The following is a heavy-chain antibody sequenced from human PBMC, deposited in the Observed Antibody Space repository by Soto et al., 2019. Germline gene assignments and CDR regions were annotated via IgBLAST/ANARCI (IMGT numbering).Heavy chain of an antibody. D-gene: IGHD2-15*01. CDR3: ASPRDCSGGSRYSWDWFEP. CDR2: ISGSGGST. Sequence: HSYAAAGVTCRDHAMSWVLQAPGKKLEWVSAISGSGGSTYYADSVKGRFTISRDNSKNTLYLQMNSLRAEDTAVYYCASPRDCSGGSRYSWDWFEPLVQGTLVTVSS. J-gene: IGHJ5*02. CDR1: GVTCRDHA. V-gene: IGHV3-23*01.